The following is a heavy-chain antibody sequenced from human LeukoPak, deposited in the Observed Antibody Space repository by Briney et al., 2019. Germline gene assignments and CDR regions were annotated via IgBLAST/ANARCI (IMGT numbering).Heavy chain of an antibody. Sequence: SETLSLTCTVSGGSISSYYWSWIRQPPGKGLEWIGYIYDSGSTNYNPSLKSRVTISVDTSKNQFSLKLSSVTAADTAVYYCARGIMYSSSWYGGYWGQGTLVTVSS. V-gene: IGHV4-59*12. CDR3: ARGIMYSSSWYGGY. D-gene: IGHD6-13*01. CDR1: GGSISSYY. J-gene: IGHJ4*02. CDR2: IYDSGST.